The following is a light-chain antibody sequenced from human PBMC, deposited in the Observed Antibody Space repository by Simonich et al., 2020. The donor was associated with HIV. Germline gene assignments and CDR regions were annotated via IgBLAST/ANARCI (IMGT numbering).Light chain of an antibody. CDR3: QQYDSLPYT. CDR2: DAS. J-gene: IGKJ2*01. V-gene: IGKV1-33*01. Sequence: DIQMTQSPSTLSASVGDRVTITCRASQSISSWLAWYQQKPGKAPKLLIFDASNLETGVPSRFSGNASGTDFTFTITSLRPEDIATYYCQQYDSLPYTFGQGTKLEIK. CDR1: QSISSW.